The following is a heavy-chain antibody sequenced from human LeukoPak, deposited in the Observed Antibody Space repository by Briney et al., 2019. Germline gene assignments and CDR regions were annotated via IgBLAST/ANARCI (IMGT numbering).Heavy chain of an antibody. D-gene: IGHD3-3*02. CDR2: IDSDGSST. V-gene: IGHV3-74*01. CDR1: GFTFSSYW. J-gene: IGHJ4*02. CDR3: ARDGILGSHDY. Sequence: GGSLRLSCAASGFTFSSYWMHWVRQAPGEGLVWVSRIDSDGSSTSYADSVKGRFTISRDNAQNTLFLQMNSLRADDTAVYYCARDGILGSHDYWGQGTLVTVSS.